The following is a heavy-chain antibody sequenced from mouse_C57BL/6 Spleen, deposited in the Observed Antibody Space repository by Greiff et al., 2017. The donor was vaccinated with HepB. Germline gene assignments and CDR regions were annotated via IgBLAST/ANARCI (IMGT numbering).Heavy chain of an antibody. V-gene: IGHV5-16*01. CDR2: INYDGSST. D-gene: IGHD2-5*01. Sequence: EVQRVESEGGLVQPGSSMKLSCTASGFTFSDYYMAWVRQVPEKGLEWVANINYDGSSTYYLDSLKSRFIISRDNAKNILYLQMSSLKSEDTATYYCARDGAYYSNYAMDYWGQGTSVTVSS. CDR3: ARDGAYYSNYAMDY. CDR1: GFTFSDYY. J-gene: IGHJ4*01.